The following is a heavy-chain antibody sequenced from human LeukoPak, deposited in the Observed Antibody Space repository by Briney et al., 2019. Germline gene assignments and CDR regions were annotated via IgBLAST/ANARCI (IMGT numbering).Heavy chain of an antibody. D-gene: IGHD6-13*01. CDR3: ARGLGSSWFHY. CDR1: GXTFSXYN. CDR2: ISSDSSPI. J-gene: IGHJ4*02. Sequence: PGGSLRLSCAASGXTFSXYNXXWXXXAXGXXLXXVSYISSDSSPIYYADSVRGRFTSSRDNAKNSLYLQMNSLRDEDTAVYYCARGLGSSWFHYWGQGTLVIVSS. V-gene: IGHV3-48*02.